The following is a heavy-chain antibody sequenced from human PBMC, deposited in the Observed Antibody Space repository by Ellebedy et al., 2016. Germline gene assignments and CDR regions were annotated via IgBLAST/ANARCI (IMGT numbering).Heavy chain of an antibody. CDR2: INPSGGST. D-gene: IGHD5-12*01. J-gene: IGHJ3*02. V-gene: IGHV1-46*01. Sequence: ASVKVSCKASGYTFTSYYMHWVRQPPGQGLEWMGIINPSGGSTSYAQKFQGRVTMTRDTSTSTVYMELSSLRSEDTAVYYCARESPWLRGAFDIWGQGTMVTVSS. CDR3: ARESPWLRGAFDI. CDR1: GYTFTSYY.